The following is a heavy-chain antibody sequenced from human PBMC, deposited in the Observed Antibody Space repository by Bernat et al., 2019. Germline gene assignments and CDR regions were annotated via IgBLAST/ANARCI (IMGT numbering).Heavy chain of an antibody. CDR2: INAGNGNT. CDR1: GYAFTSYA. D-gene: IGHD6-19*01. CDR3: ARDPSNTSGRYAYLDY. Sequence: QVQLVQSGAEVKKPGASVKVSCKASGYAFTSYAMHWVRQAPGQRLEWMGWINAGNGNTKYSQKFQGRVTMTTDRSASTAYMELRSLRSDDTAVYYCARDPSNTSGRYAYLDYWGQGTLVTVSS. J-gene: IGHJ4*02. V-gene: IGHV1-3*01.